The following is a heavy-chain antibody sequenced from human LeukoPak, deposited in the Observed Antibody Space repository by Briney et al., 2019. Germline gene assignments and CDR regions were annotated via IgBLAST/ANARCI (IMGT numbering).Heavy chain of an antibody. CDR1: GGSISSGSYY. CDR2: IYTSGST. CDR3: ARHYGGKGGLDY. J-gene: IGHJ4*02. V-gene: IGHV4-61*02. Sequence: SETLSLTCTVSGGSISSGSYYWSWIRQPAGKGLEWIGRIYTSGSTNYNPSLKSRVTISVDTPKNQFSLKLSSVTAADTAVYYCARHYGGKGGLDYWGQGTLVTVSS. D-gene: IGHD4-23*01.